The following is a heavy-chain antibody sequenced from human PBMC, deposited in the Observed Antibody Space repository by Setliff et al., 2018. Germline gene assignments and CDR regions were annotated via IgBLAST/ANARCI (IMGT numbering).Heavy chain of an antibody. CDR2: ISGSGGRT. Sequence: GGSLRLSCAASGFTFSSYAMSWVRQAPGKGLEWVSAISGSGGRTYYADSVKGRFTISRDNSKNTLYLQMNSLRAEGTAVYYCAKDNAYSSSWYYYYYYMDVWGKGTTVTVSS. CDR1: GFTFSSYA. J-gene: IGHJ6*03. D-gene: IGHD6-13*01. CDR3: AKDNAYSSSWYYYYYYMDV. V-gene: IGHV3-23*01.